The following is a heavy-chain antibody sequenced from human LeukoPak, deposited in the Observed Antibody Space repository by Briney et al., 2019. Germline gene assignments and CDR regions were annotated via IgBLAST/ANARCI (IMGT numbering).Heavy chain of an antibody. J-gene: IGHJ5*02. D-gene: IGHD3-10*01. CDR3: ARASGYYYGSGSTYFDP. CDR1: GGSISSGDYY. CDR2: IYYSGST. V-gene: IGHV4-30-4*01. Sequence: SQTLSLTCTVSGGSISSGDYYWSWIRQPPGKGLEWIGYIYYSGSTYYNPSLKSRVTISVDTSKNQFSLKLSSVTAADTAVYYCARASGYYYGSGSTYFDPWGQGTLVTVSS.